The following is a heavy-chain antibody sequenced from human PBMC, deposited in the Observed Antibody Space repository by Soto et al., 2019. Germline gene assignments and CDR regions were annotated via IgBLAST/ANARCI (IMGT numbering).Heavy chain of an antibody. J-gene: IGHJ3*02. CDR3: ARQYCSGGSCYSRYAFDI. D-gene: IGHD2-15*01. V-gene: IGHV4-34*01. CDR2: INHSGST. CDR1: GGSFSGYY. Sequence: QVQLQQWGAGLLKPSETLSLTCAVYGGSFSGYYWSWTRQPPGKGLEWIGEINHSGSTNYNPSLKSQVTISVDTSKNQFSRRLCSVTAADTAVYYGARQYCSGGSCYSRYAFDIWGQGTMVTVSS.